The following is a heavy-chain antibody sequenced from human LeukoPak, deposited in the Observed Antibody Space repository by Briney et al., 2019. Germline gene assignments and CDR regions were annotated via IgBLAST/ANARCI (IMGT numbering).Heavy chain of an antibody. J-gene: IGHJ4*02. CDR3: ATGRWGVDY. Sequence: ASVTVSFTASGYTFTYYYMHWVRQAPGQGLEWMGWINPNSGGTNNAQKFQGRVTMTRDTSISTAYMELSRLRSDDTAVYYCATGRWGVDYWGQGTLVTVSS. CDR1: GYTFTYYY. D-gene: IGHD3-16*01. CDR2: INPNSGGT. V-gene: IGHV1-2*02.